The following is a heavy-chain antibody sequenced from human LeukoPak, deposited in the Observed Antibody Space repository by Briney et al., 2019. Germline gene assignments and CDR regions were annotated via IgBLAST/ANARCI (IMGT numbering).Heavy chain of an antibody. Sequence: ASVKVSCKASGYTFTSYAMNWVRQAPGQGFERMGWINTNTGNPTYAQGFTGRFVFSLDTSVSTAYLQISSLKAEDTAVYYCARDNPYYYDSSGYYWFDPWGQGTLVTVSS. CDR1: GYTFTSYA. CDR3: ARDNPYYYDSSGYYWFDP. CDR2: INTNTGNP. V-gene: IGHV7-4-1*02. D-gene: IGHD3-22*01. J-gene: IGHJ5*02.